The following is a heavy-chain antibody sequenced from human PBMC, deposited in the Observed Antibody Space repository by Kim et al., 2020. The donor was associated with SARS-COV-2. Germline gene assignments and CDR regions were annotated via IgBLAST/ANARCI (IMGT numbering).Heavy chain of an antibody. J-gene: IGHJ5*02. D-gene: IGHD6-19*01. V-gene: IGHV4-34*01. CDR1: GGSFSGYY. CDR2: INHSGST. CDR3: ARGRMLRQWLVTVWFDP. Sequence: SETLSLTCAVYGGSFSGYYWSWIRQPPGKGLEWIGEINHSGSTNYNPSLKSRVTISVDTSKNQFSLKLSSVTAADTAVYYCARGRMLRQWLVTVWFDPWGQGTLVTVSS.